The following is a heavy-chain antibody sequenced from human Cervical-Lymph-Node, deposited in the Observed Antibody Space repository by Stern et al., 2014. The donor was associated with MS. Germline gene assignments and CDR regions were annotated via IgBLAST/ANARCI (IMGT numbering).Heavy chain of an antibody. CDR3: ARGFVSTANWFDH. CDR1: GYTFTSHY. V-gene: IGHV1-46*01. D-gene: IGHD3-10*01. CDR2: FNPRRDST. J-gene: IGHJ5*02. Sequence: QVQLVQSGAEVKKPGASVTVSCKASGYTFTSHYIHWVRQAPGQGLEWMGIFNPRRDSTSSAPLFQGRLTMTWDTSTSTVNMHLSSLTSEDTAVYYCARGFVSTANWFDHWGQGTLVTVSS.